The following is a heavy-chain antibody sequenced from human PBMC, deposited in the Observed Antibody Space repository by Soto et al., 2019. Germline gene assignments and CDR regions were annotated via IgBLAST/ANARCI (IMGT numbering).Heavy chain of an antibody. J-gene: IGHJ6*03. CDR2: INPSDGST. CDR3: SRGAKHYFGSGSYWQYYWYYMDV. D-gene: IGHD3-10*01. V-gene: IGHV1-46*03. CDR1: GYTFINYY. Sequence: QVQLVQSGAEVKKPGASVKVSCKASGYTFINYYMHWVRQAPGQGLEWMGIINPSDGSTSYAQKFQGRVTMNRDKSTSTVYMELSSLRSEDTAVYFCSRGAKHYFGSGSYWQYYWYYMDVWGKGTSVTVSS.